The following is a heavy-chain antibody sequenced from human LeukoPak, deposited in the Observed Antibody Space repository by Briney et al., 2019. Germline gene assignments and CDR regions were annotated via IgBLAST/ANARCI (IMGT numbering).Heavy chain of an antibody. V-gene: IGHV1-2*02. CDR3: ARDKLRYFDY. J-gene: IGHJ4*02. CDR1: GYTFTDYY. Sequence: GASVKVSCESSGYTFTDYYMHWVRQAPGQGLEWMGWINPKSGGTNYAQQFQGRVTMTRDTSISTAYMELSRLRSDDTAMYYCARDKLRYFDYWGQGTLVTVSS. CDR2: INPKSGGT. D-gene: IGHD3-10*01.